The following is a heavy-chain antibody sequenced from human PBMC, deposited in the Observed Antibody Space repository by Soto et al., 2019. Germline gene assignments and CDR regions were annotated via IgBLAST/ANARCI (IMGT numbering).Heavy chain of an antibody. Sequence: QVTLKESGPVLVKPTETLTLTCTVSGFSLSNARMGVSWIRQPPGKALEWLAHIFSNDEKTYSTSLKSRLTNPKDTSKSQVVLNMTNMDPVDTATYYCARHGRGVGARPLDYWGQGTLVTVSS. CDR3: ARHGRGVGARPLDY. CDR2: IFSNDEK. V-gene: IGHV2-26*01. CDR1: GFSLSNARMG. J-gene: IGHJ4*02. D-gene: IGHD1-26*01.